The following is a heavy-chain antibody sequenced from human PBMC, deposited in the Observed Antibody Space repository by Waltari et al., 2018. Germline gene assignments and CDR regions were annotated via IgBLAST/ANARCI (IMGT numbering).Heavy chain of an antibody. Sequence: QVQLQESGPGLVKPSETLSLTCTVSGGSISTYYWNWIRQPPGKGLEWIGYISYSGSTNDNPSLKSRVTISVDTSKNQFSLKLKSVTAADTAVYYCARDKGTKYSSNWGAYWSLDLWGRGTLVTVSS. CDR3: ARDKGTKYSSNWGAYWSLDL. CDR1: GGSISTYY. V-gene: IGHV4-59*12. J-gene: IGHJ2*01. D-gene: IGHD6-13*01. CDR2: ISYSGST.